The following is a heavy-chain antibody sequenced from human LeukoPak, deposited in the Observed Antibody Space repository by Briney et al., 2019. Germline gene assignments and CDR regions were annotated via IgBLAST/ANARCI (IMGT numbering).Heavy chain of an antibody. V-gene: IGHV3-23*01. Sequence: GGSLRLSCAASGFTFSSYGMSWVRQAPGKGLEWVSAISGSGGSTYYADSVKGRFTISRDNAKNSLYLQMNSLRAEDTAVYYCARSNYYGSGSYEGTFDYWGQGTLVTVSS. CDR3: ARSNYYGSGSYEGTFDY. D-gene: IGHD3-10*01. CDR1: GFTFSSYG. CDR2: ISGSGGST. J-gene: IGHJ4*02.